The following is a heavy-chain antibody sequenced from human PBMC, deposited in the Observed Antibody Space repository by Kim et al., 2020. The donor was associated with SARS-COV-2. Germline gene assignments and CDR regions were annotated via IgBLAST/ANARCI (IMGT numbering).Heavy chain of an antibody. V-gene: IGHV2-5*02. Sequence: SGPTLVNPTQTLTLTCTFSGFSLTTSGVGVGWIRQPPGKALEWLALIYWDDDERYSPSLKSRLTITKDNSKKQVVLIMTNMDPVDTATYYCAHRGGSGSRYEVAFDYWGQGTLVTVSS. CDR3: AHRGGSGSRYEVAFDY. CDR2: IYWDDDE. J-gene: IGHJ4*02. CDR1: GFSLTTSGVG. D-gene: IGHD6-13*01.